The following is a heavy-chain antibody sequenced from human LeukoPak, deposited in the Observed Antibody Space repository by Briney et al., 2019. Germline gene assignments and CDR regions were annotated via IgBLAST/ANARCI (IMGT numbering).Heavy chain of an antibody. V-gene: IGHV4-34*01. J-gene: IGHJ4*02. CDR3: ARLHIYGGNSPYYFDY. CDR2: INHSGST. Sequence: SETLSLTCAVYGGSLSGYYWSWIRQPPGKGLEWIGEINHSGSTNYNPSLKSRVTISVDTSKNQFSLKLSSVTAADTAVYYCARLHIYGGNSPYYFDYWGQGTLVTVSS. CDR1: GGSLSGYY. D-gene: IGHD4-23*01.